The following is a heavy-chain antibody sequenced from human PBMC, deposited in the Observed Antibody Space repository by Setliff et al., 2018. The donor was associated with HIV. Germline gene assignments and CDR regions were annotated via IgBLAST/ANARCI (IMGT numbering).Heavy chain of an antibody. D-gene: IGHD4-4*01. CDR1: GFTFSSYA. V-gene: IGHV3-30-3*02. Sequence: LRLSCATSGFTFSSYAMHWVRQAPGKGLEWVAVISYGGSNKYYADSVKGRFTISRDNAKNSLYLQMNSLRAEDTAVYYCAQITVMGCWGQGTLVTVS. J-gene: IGHJ4*02. CDR3: AQITVMGC. CDR2: ISYGGSNK.